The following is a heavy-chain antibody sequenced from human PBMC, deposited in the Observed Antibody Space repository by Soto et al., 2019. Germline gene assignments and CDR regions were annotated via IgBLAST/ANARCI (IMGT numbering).Heavy chain of an antibody. D-gene: IGHD3-22*01. J-gene: IGHJ4*02. V-gene: IGHV3-15*01. Sequence: EVQLVESGGDLVKPGGSLRLSCATSGFTFSDTYLSWVRQAPGKGLEWVGRIKRKADGGTTDYAAPVKDRFIISRDDSKNTLYLQMNSLKTEDTAVYYCTTGLCNGYYNFDYWGQGTLVTVSS. CDR3: TTGLCNGYYNFDY. CDR2: IKRKADGGTT. CDR1: GFTFSDTY.